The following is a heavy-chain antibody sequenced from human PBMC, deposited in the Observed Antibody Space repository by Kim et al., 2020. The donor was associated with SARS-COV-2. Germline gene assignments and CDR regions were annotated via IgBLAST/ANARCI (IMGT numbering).Heavy chain of an antibody. V-gene: IGHV3-48*02. D-gene: IGHD3-16*01. CDR1: GFTFSDFR. CDR3: ARGAGDMDV. J-gene: IGHJ6*02. Sequence: GGSLRLSCAASGFTFSDFRMNWVRQAPGRGLEWVSCIGRFGGTFYYADSLRGRVTTSRDNAKNLLFLQLDSLRDEDTAVYFCARGAGDMDVWGRGTTVTVSS. CDR2: IGRFGGTF.